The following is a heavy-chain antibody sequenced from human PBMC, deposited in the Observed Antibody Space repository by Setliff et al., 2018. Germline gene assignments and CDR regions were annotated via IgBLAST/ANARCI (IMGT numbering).Heavy chain of an antibody. Sequence: GASVKVSCKASGYTFTSYGFSWVRQAPGQGLEWMGWISGYNGNTNYAQKVQGRVTMTTDTSTGTIYMELSSLRSEDTAVYYCATNAGRSSSWYPRRPGEGHAFDIWGQGTMVTVSS. CDR3: ATNAGRSSSWYPRRPGEGHAFDI. V-gene: IGHV1-18*01. CDR2: ISGYNGNT. CDR1: GYTFTSYG. D-gene: IGHD6-13*01. J-gene: IGHJ3*02.